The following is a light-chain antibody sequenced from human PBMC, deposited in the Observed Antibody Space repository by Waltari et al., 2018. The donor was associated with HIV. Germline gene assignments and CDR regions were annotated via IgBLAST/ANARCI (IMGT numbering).Light chain of an antibody. V-gene: IGLV3-10*01. CDR2: QDS. Sequence: SYALTQPPSVSVSPGQTARITCSGDALPKKNVYWYQHKSGQAPVLVILQDSKRPPGISETFSGSSSGTVATLTITGAQVEHEADYYCYSTYSSGVSWVFGGGTKLTVL. CDR1: ALPKKN. J-gene: IGLJ3*02. CDR3: YSTYSSGVSWV.